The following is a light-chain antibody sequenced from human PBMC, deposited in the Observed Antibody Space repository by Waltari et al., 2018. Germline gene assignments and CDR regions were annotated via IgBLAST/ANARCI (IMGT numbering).Light chain of an antibody. CDR2: AVT. Sequence: QSALTQPRSVSGSPGQSVTISCTGTRSDVGAYDYVSSYQQRPGKAPTHIIYAVTERPSGVPDRFSGSKSDKKASLTNAGLQADDEADYYCCSYAGRYTNYVFGSGTKVTVL. V-gene: IGLV2-11*01. CDR3: CSYAGRYTNYV. CDR1: RSDVGAYDY. J-gene: IGLJ1*01.